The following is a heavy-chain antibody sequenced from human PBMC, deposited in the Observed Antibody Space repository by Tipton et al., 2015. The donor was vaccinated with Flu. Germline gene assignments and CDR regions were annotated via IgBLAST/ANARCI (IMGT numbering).Heavy chain of an antibody. J-gene: IGHJ4*02. V-gene: IGHV3-33*01. CDR3: AREFSEYYFDY. CDR1: GFTFGSYG. Sequence: SLRLSCAASGFTFGSYGMHWVRQAPGKGLEWVAYLWFDGSHIHYADSVKGRFTISRDNSKNTLYLQMNTLRAEDAAVYYCAREFSEYYFDYWGQGTQVTVSA. CDR2: LWFDGSHI.